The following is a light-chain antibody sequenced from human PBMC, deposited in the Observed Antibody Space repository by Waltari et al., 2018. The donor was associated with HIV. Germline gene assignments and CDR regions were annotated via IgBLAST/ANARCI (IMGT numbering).Light chain of an antibody. CDR1: TGAVTSGHY. V-gene: IGLV7-46*01. CDR2: DTK. Sequence: QAVVTQEPSLTVSPGDTVTLTCGSSTGAVTSGHYPYWFRQKPGQAPTTVIYDTKNKPSWTPARFSGSLVGDKAALTLSGAQPEDEADYYCLLSYSGGPWVFGGGTKLTVL. CDR3: LLSYSGGPWV. J-gene: IGLJ3*02.